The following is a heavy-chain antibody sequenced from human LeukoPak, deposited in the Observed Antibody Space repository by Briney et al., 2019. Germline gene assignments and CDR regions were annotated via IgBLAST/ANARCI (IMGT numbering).Heavy chain of an antibody. CDR1: GFSFSGDA. D-gene: IGHD3-9*01. V-gene: IGHV3-23*01. CDR2: IVGSGSST. Sequence: GGSLRLSCATSGFSFSGDAMRWGRQAPEEGLGRVLGIVGSGSSTNYADSVKGRLSISRDNSKNTLYLQMNSMRTEDAAVYYCAKAEGYDFLTSLDYWGQGTLVTVSS. CDR3: AKAEGYDFLTSLDY. J-gene: IGHJ4*02.